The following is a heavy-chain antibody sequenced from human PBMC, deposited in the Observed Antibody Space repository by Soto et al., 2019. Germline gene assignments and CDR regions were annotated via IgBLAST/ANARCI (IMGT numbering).Heavy chain of an antibody. V-gene: IGHV1-8*01. J-gene: IGHJ4*02. Sequence: QVHLVQSGAEVRKPGASVKVSCKTSGYTFTNYDVNWVRQATGQGLEWMGWMNPNSGNTGYAQKFLGRVTMTRNTSTSTAYMELSSLRSEDTAVYYCAREAYYYDFWGQGTLVTVSS. CDR2: MNPNSGNT. D-gene: IGHD3-16*01. CDR3: AREAYYYDF. CDR1: GYTFTNYD.